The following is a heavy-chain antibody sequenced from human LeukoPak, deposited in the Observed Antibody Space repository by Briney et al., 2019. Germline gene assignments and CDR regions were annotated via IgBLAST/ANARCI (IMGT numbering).Heavy chain of an antibody. CDR1: GFTFSSYN. CDR2: ISGSGGTT. V-gene: IGHV3-23*01. Sequence: PGGSLRLSCAASGFTFSSYNMIWVRQAPGKGLEWVSAISGSGGTTYYADSVKGRFTISRDNSKNTLYLQMNSLRAEDPALYYCAKRYYYASGSLEYWGQGTLVTVSS. CDR3: AKRYYYASGSLEY. J-gene: IGHJ4*02. D-gene: IGHD3-10*01.